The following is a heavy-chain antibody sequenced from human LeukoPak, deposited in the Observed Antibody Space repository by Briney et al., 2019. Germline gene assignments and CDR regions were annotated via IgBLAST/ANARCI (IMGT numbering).Heavy chain of an antibody. Sequence: SVKVSCKASGGTFSSYAISWVRQAPGQGLEWMGRIIPILGIANYAQKFQGRVTITADKSTSTAYMELSSLRSEDTAVYYCARHPGGERGGEIVAYGGQGPLVTVSS. J-gene: IGHJ4*02. CDR2: IIPILGIA. CDR1: GGTFSSYA. CDR3: ARHPGGERGGEIVAY. V-gene: IGHV1-69*04. D-gene: IGHD3-10*01.